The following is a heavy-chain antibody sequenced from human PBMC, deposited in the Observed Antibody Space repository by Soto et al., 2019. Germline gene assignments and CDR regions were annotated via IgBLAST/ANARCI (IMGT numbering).Heavy chain of an antibody. CDR2: ISSSSSTI. D-gene: IGHD2-2*01. V-gene: IGHV3-48*01. J-gene: IGHJ6*02. CDR3: ARSRIVVVPATHYYYYYGMDV. Sequence: GGSLRLSCAASGFTFSSYSMNWVRQAPGKGLEWVSYISSSSSTIYYADSVKGRFTISRDNAKNSLYLQMNSLRAEDAAVYYCARSRIVVVPATHYYYYYGMDVWGQGTTVTVS. CDR1: GFTFSSYS.